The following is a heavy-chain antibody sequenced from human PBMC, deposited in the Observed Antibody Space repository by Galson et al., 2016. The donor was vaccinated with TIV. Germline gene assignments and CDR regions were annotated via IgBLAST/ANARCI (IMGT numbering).Heavy chain of an antibody. CDR1: GFSSSSFA. Sequence: SLRLSCAASGFSSSSFAMSWVRQAPGKGLEWVASISGSGGHTHYGDSVQGRFTISRDDSKNALYLQMNSLRADDTAVYYCAKQFVDVWGQGTTATVSS. CDR3: AKQFVDV. V-gene: IGHV3-23*01. J-gene: IGHJ6*02. CDR2: ISGSGGHT. D-gene: IGHD5-24*01.